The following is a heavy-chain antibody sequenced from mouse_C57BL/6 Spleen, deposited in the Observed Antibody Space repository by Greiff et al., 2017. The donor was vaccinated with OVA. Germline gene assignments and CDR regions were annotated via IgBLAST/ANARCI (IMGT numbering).Heavy chain of an antibody. D-gene: IGHD1-1*01. V-gene: IGHV1-82*01. Sequence: VKLMESGPELVKPGASVKISCKASGYAFSSSWMNWVKQRPGKGLEWIGRIYPGDGDTNYNGKFKGKATLTADKSSSTAYMQLSSLTSEDSAVYFCATYYGSSDYFDYWGQGTTLTVSS. J-gene: IGHJ2*01. CDR2: IYPGDGDT. CDR3: ATYYGSSDYFDY. CDR1: GYAFSSSW.